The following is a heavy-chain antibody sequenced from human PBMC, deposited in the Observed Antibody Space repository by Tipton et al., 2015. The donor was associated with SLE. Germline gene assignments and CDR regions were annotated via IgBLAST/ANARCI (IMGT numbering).Heavy chain of an antibody. J-gene: IGHJ4*02. CDR3: ARHSSSWFFDY. CDR1: GGSISSYY. Sequence: TLSLTCTVSGGSISSYYWSWIRQPPGKGLEWIGYIYYSGSTNYNPSLKSRVTISVDTSKNQFSLKLSSVTAADTAVYYCARHSSSWFFDYWGQGTLVTVSS. D-gene: IGHD6-13*01. CDR2: IYYSGST. V-gene: IGHV4-59*08.